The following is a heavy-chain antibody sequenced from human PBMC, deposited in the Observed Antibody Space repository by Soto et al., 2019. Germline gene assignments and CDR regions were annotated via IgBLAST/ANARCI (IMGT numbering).Heavy chain of an antibody. D-gene: IGHD4-17*01. J-gene: IGHJ5*02. CDR1: GDSVSSNSAA. Sequence: QSQTLSLPCAISGDSVSSNSAAWNWIRQSPSRGLEWLGRTYYRSKWYNDYAVSVKSRITINPDTSKNQFSLQLNSVTPEDTAVYYCARELGHYGDYVFVLFGFDPWGQGTLVTVSS. V-gene: IGHV6-1*01. CDR2: TYYRSKWYN. CDR3: ARELGHYGDYVFVLFGFDP.